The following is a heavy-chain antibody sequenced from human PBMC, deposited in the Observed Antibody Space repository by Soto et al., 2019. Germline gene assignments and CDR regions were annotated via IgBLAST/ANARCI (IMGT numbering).Heavy chain of an antibody. D-gene: IGHD6-19*01. CDR2: ISAYNGNT. CDR1: SYTFTSYG. V-gene: IGHV1-18*01. J-gene: IGHJ4*02. Sequence: QVQLVQSGAEVKKPGASVKVSCKASSYTFTSYGISWVRQAPGQGLEWMGWISAYNGNTNYAQNLQGRVTMTTDPXTSTAYRELRSLRSDDTAIYYCARDGGYSIGGCVHWGQGTLVTVSS. CDR3: ARDGGYSIGGCVH.